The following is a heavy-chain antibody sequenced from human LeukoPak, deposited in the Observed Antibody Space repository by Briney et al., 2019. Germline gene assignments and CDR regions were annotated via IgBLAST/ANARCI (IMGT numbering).Heavy chain of an antibody. D-gene: IGHD6-13*01. CDR1: GFIFSNYA. Sequence: GGSPRLSCAASGFIFSNYAMSWVRQAPGKGPEWVSSLSGSGGHIYYADSVRGRFTISRDNSKNTLYLQMNSLRADDTALYFCAEGAGSSWFTDWGQGTLVTVSS. J-gene: IGHJ4*02. CDR2: LSGSGGHI. V-gene: IGHV3-23*01. CDR3: AEGAGSSWFTD.